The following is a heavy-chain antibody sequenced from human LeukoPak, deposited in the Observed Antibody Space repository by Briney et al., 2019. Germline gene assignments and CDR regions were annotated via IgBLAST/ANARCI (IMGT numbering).Heavy chain of an antibody. V-gene: IGHV4-34*01. CDR1: GGSFSGYY. Sequence: SETLSLTCAVYGGSFSGYYWSWIPQPPGKGLEWIGEINHSGSTNYNPSLKSRVTISVDTSKNQFSLKLSSVTAADTAVYYCARGVWYCSGGSCYKYYYYYMDVWGKGTTVTVSS. J-gene: IGHJ6*03. CDR3: ARGVWYCSGGSCYKYYYYYMDV. D-gene: IGHD2-15*01. CDR2: INHSGST.